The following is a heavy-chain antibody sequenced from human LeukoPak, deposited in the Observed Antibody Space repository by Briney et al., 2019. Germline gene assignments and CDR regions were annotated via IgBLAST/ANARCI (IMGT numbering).Heavy chain of an antibody. Sequence: SGFTFSXXXXXWVRXAPGXXXXXXAVISYDGSNKYYADSVKGRFTISRDNSKNTLYLQMNSLRAEDTAVYYCAKDSGSGWTIFDYWGQGTLVTVSS. CDR3: AKDSGSGWTIFDY. J-gene: IGHJ4*02. CDR2: ISYDGSNK. D-gene: IGHD6-19*01. V-gene: IGHV3-30*01. CDR1: GFTFSXXX.